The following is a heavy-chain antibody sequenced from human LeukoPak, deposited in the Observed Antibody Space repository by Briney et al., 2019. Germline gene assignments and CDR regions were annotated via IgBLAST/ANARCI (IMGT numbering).Heavy chain of an antibody. CDR3: AKFETRGNTDFDY. J-gene: IGHJ4*02. V-gene: IGHV3-21*01. CDR2: ISGSSTHI. D-gene: IGHD2/OR15-2a*01. Sequence: GGSQRLSCAASGFSFSSYSMNWVRQAPGKGLEWVSSISGSSTHILYADSVKGRFTISRDDARNSLYLQMNSLRAEDTAVYYCAKFETRGNTDFDYWGQGTLVTVSS. CDR1: GFSFSSYS.